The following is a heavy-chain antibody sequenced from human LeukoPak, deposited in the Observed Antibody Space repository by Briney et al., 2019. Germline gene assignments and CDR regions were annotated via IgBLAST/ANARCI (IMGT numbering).Heavy chain of an antibody. D-gene: IGHD3-10*01. Sequence: SETLSLTCTVSGGSVSSGSYYWGWIRQPPGKGLEWIGYIYYSGSTNYNPSLKSRVTISVDTSKNQFSLKLSSVTAADTAVYYCARDPSNSRGTMVQGVTPHDAFDIWGQGTMVTVSS. CDR1: GGSVSSGSYY. J-gene: IGHJ3*02. CDR3: ARDPSNSRGTMVQGVTPHDAFDI. CDR2: IYYSGST. V-gene: IGHV4-61*01.